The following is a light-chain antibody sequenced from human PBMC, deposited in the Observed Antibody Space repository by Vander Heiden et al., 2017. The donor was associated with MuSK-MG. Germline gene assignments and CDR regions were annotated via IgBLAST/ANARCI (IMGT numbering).Light chain of an antibody. CDR1: QSVSSSY. CDR3: QQYGSSPRT. Sequence: EIVFTHSPCTLSLSPGERASLSCRASQSVSSSYLAWYQQKPGQAPRLLIYGASSRATGIPDRFSGSGSGTDFTLTISRLEPEDFAVYYCQQYGSSPRTFGQGTKVEIK. V-gene: IGKV3-20*01. J-gene: IGKJ1*01. CDR2: GAS.